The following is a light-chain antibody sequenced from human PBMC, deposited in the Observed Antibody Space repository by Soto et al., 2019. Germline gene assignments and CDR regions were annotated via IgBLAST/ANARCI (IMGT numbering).Light chain of an antibody. V-gene: IGLV2-11*01. Sequence: QSALTQPRSVSGSPGQSVTISCTGTGNDVGTYNYVSWYQQHPGKAPKLMIYDVIKRPSGVPDRFSGSKSGNTASLTISGLQTEDEADYYCFSYAGYYTLMFGGGTQLTVL. J-gene: IGLJ3*02. CDR1: GNDVGTYNY. CDR3: FSYAGYYTLM. CDR2: DVI.